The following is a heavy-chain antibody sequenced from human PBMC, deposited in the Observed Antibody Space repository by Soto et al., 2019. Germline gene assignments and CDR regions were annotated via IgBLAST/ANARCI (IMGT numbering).Heavy chain of an antibody. CDR1: GFTFSSFH. Sequence: GGSLRLSCAASGFTFSSFHMNWVRQAPGRGLEWVAYITSSSDTIYYSDSVKGRFTISRDNGKNSLFLQMNSLRDEDTAVYYCARVVVVIPPGYYYAMDVWGQGTTVTSP. V-gene: IGHV3-48*02. D-gene: IGHD3-22*01. J-gene: IGHJ6*02. CDR2: ITSSSDTI. CDR3: ARVVVVIPPGYYYAMDV.